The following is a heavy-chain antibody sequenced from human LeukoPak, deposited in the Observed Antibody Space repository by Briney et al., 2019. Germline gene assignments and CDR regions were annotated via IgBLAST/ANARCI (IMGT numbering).Heavy chain of an antibody. CDR3: ARDQYYYDSSGYPAFDY. CDR2: IYTSGST. Sequence: SETLSLTCTVSGGSISSYYWSWIRQPAGKGLEWIGRIYTSGSTNYNPSLKSRVTMSVDTSKNQFSLKLSSVTAADTAVYYCARDQYYYDSSGYPAFDYWGQGTLVTVSS. CDR1: GGSISSYY. V-gene: IGHV4-4*07. D-gene: IGHD3-22*01. J-gene: IGHJ4*02.